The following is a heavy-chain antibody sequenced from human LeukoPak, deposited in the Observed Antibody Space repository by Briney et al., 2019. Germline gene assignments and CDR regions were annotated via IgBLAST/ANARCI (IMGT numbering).Heavy chain of an antibody. J-gene: IGHJ4*02. CDR1: GFTFSSYS. D-gene: IGHD4-17*01. Sequence: GGSLRLSCAASGFTFSSYSMNWVRQAPGKGLEWVSSISSSSSYIYYADSVKGRFTISRDNAKNSLYLQMNSLRAEDTAVYYCAREASGYGDYAKPLDYWGQGTLVTVSS. CDR3: AREASGYGDYAKPLDY. CDR2: ISSSSSYI. V-gene: IGHV3-21*01.